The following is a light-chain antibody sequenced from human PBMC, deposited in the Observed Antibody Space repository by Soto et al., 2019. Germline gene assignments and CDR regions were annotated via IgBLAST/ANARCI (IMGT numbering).Light chain of an antibody. CDR2: DAS. V-gene: IGKV1-5*01. CDR1: QSISSW. CDR3: QQYNSYSLT. Sequence: MNYAAVAVSASTGDRVSITCLASQSISSWSARYQQKPVKAPKRLINDASSLESGVPSRFSGSGSGTEFTLTISSLQHDDFATYYFQQYNSYSLTFGQGTKV. J-gene: IGKJ1*01.